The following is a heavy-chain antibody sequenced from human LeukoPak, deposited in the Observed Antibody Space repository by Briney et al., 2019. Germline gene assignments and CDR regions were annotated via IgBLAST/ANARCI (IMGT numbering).Heavy chain of an antibody. D-gene: IGHD3-3*01. CDR2: INPKSGGT. Sequence: ASVKVSCKVSGYTLTELSMNWVRQAPGQGLEWMGWINPKSGGTVYAQKFQGRVTMTRDTSSSTAYMELSRLRFDDTVVYYCARGPRITIFGVVMANDAFDIWGQGTMVTVSS. V-gene: IGHV1-2*02. J-gene: IGHJ3*02. CDR1: GYTLTELS. CDR3: ARGPRITIFGVVMANDAFDI.